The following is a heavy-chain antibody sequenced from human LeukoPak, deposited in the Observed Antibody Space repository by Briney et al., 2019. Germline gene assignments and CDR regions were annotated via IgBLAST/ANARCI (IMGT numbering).Heavy chain of an antibody. CDR2: MNPNSGNT. V-gene: IGHV1-8*01. CDR3: ARGSEPSGSNAFDI. J-gene: IGHJ3*02. D-gene: IGHD3-10*01. Sequence: ASVKVSCKASGYTFTSYDINWVRQATGQGLEWMGWMNPNSGNTGYAQKFQGRVTMTRNTSISTAYMELSSLRSEDTAVYYCARGSEPSGSNAFDIWGQGTMVTVS. CDR1: GYTFTSYD.